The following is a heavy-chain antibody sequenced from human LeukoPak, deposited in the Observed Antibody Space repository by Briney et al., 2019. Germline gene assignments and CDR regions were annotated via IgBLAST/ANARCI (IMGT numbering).Heavy chain of an antibody. Sequence: GASVKVSCKASGYTFTDNYLHWVRQAPGQGLEWMGWITAYNDNTYYAQKLQGRVTMTTDTSTSTAYMELRSLRSDDTAVYYCAREPAQALVVVAADSNWFDPWGQGTLVTVSS. V-gene: IGHV1-18*04. CDR3: AREPAQALVVVAADSNWFDP. D-gene: IGHD2-15*01. CDR2: ITAYNDNT. J-gene: IGHJ5*02. CDR1: GYTFTDNY.